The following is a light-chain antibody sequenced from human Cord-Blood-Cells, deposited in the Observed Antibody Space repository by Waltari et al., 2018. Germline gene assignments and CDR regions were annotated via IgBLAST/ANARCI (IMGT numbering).Light chain of an antibody. CDR2: WAS. V-gene: IGKV4-1*01. J-gene: IGKJ2*01. Sequence: DIVMTQSPDSLAVSLVERATINCKSSQSVLYSSNNKNYLAWYQQKPGHPPKLLIYWASTRESGVPDRFSGSGSGTDFTLTISSLQAEDVAVYYCQQYYSTPYTFGQGTKLEIK. CDR3: QQYYSTPYT. CDR1: QSVLYSSNNKNY.